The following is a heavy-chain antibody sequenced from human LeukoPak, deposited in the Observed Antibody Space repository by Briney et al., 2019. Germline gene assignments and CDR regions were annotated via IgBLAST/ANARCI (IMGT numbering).Heavy chain of an antibody. D-gene: IGHD1/OR15-1a*01. Sequence: SQTLSLTCTVSGDSISSGGYYWSWIRQHPGKGLEWIGYIYYSGSTSYNPPLKSRVTISVDSPQNQLSLKVTSVTAADTAVYYCARGGTAPDYWGQGTLVTVSS. V-gene: IGHV4-31*03. J-gene: IGHJ4*02. CDR3: ARGGTAPDY. CDR2: IYYSGST. CDR1: GDSISSGGYY.